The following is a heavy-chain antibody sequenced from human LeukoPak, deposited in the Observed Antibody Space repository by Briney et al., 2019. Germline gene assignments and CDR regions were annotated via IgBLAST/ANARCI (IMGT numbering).Heavy chain of an antibody. CDR3: ARREIGYDSSGYFDY. D-gene: IGHD3-22*01. CDR2: IYYSGST. V-gene: IGHV4-31*03. Sequence: PSETLSLTCTVSGGSISSGGYYWSWIRQHPGKGLEWIGYIYYSGSTYYNPSLKSRVTISVDTSKNQFSLKLSSVTAADTAVYYFARREIGYDSSGYFDYWGQGTLVTVSS. J-gene: IGHJ4*02. CDR1: GGSISSGGYY.